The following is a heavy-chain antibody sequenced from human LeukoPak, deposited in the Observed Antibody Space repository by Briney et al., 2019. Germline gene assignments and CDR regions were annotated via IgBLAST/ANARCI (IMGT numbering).Heavy chain of an antibody. D-gene: IGHD2-21*02. J-gene: IGHJ5*02. CDR1: GYTFTNYF. CDR3: ARRDCVGDCYSNWFDP. CDR2: INPRRDST. V-gene: IGHV1-46*01. Sequence: GASVKVSCKASGYTFTNYFMHWVRQAPRQGLEWMGIINPRRDSTGYAQKFQGRITMTTDMSTRTVYMELSSLESEDTAVYYCARRDCVGDCYSNWFDPWGQGTLVTVSS.